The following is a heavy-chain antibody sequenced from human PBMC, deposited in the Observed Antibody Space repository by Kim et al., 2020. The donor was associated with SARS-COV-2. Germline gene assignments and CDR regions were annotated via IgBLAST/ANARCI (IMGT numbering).Heavy chain of an antibody. D-gene: IGHD4-17*01. V-gene: IGHV3-11*01. CDR3: ARVPGDYGDNWFDP. J-gene: IGHJ5*02. Sequence: ADSVEGRFTLSRDNAKNSLYLQMNSLRAEDSAGYYVARVPGDYGDNWFDPWGQGTLVTVSS.